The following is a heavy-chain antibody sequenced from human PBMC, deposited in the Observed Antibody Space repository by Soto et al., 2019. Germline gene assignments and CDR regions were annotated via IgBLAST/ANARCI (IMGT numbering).Heavy chain of an antibody. J-gene: IGHJ5*02. CDR3: AKDSVEMATIIPNWFDP. CDR1: GFTFSSYG. V-gene: IGHV3-30*18. D-gene: IGHD5-12*01. CDR2: ISYDGSNK. Sequence: GGSLRLSCAASGFTFSSYGMHWVRQAPGKGLEWVAVISYDGSNKYYADSVKGRFTISRDNSKNTLYLQMNSLRAEDTAVYYCAKDSVEMATIIPNWFDPWGQGTLVTVSS.